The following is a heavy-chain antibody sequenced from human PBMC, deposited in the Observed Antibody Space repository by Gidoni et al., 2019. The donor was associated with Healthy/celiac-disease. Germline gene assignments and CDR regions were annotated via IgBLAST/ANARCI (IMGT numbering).Heavy chain of an antibody. D-gene: IGHD3-22*01. J-gene: IGHJ4*02. V-gene: IGHV1-69*01. CDR3: VRSMGGDSSGYYWYYFDY. Sequence: QVQLVQSGAEVKKPGSSVKVSCKASGGTFSSYAISWVRQAPGQGLEWMGGIIPIFGTANYAQKFQGRVTITADESTSTAYMELSSLRSEDTAVYYCVRSMGGDSSGYYWYYFDYWGQGTLVTVSS. CDR1: GGTFSSYA. CDR2: IIPIFGTA.